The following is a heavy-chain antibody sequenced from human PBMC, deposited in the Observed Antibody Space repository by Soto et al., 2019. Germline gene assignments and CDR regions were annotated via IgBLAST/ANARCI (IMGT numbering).Heavy chain of an antibody. J-gene: IGHJ3*01. D-gene: IGHD4-17*01. CDR3: ARPYGGKIGDAPDL. Sequence: EVQLLESGGGLVQPGGSLRLSSVAYGFAFSSYAMSWIRQVPGKGLEWVSTISDAAGSAYYVDSVKGRFTISRDNSKKTLYLHMNSLRAEDSAVYYCARPYGGKIGDAPDLWGPGTRVTVSS. CDR1: GFAFSSYA. V-gene: IGHV3-23*01. CDR2: ISDAAGSA.